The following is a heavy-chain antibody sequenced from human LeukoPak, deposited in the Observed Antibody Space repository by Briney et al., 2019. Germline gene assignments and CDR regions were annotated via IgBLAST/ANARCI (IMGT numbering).Heavy chain of an antibody. CDR2: INHSGST. CDR1: GGSFSGYY. D-gene: IGHD3-16*01. V-gene: IGHV4-34*01. J-gene: IGHJ4*02. Sequence: SETLSLTCAVYGGSFSGYYWSWIRQPPGKGLEWIGEINHSGSTNYNPSLKSRVTISVDTSKNQFSLKLSSVTAADTAVYYCARGVGLYFDYWSQGTLVTVSS. CDR3: ARGVGLYFDY.